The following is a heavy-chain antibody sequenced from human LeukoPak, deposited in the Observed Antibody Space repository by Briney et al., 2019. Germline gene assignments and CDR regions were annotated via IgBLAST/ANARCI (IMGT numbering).Heavy chain of an antibody. CDR1: GFTFDDYA. J-gene: IGHJ4*02. CDR2: ISWNSGSI. D-gene: IGHD4-17*01. Sequence: GGSLRLSCAASGFTFDDYAMHWVRQAPGKGLEWVSGISWNSGSIGYADSVKGRFTISRDNAKNSLYLQMNSLRAEDTAVYYCWVTTVTTGYWGQGTLVTVSS. CDR3: WVTTVTTGY. V-gene: IGHV3-9*01.